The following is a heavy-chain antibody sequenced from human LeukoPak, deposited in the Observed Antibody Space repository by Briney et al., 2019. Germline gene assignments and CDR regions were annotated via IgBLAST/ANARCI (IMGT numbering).Heavy chain of an antibody. CDR2: ITGSGGST. CDR3: AKDQSSTSYYGDFDY. J-gene: IGHJ4*02. Sequence: PGGSLRLSCAASGFTFSNYGMSWVRQAPGKGLEWVSAITGSGGSTYYADSVKGRFTISRDNSKNTLYLQMNSLRAEDTAVYYCAKDQSSTSYYGDFDYWGQGTLVTVSS. V-gene: IGHV3-23*01. D-gene: IGHD2-2*01. CDR1: GFTFSNYG.